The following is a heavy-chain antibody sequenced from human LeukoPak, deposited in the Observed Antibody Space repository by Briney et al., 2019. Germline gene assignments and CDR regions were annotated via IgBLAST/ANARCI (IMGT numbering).Heavy chain of an antibody. Sequence: SETLSLTCTVSGGSISSYYWSWIRQPAGKGLEWIGRIYTSGSTNYNPSLKSRVTISVDTSKNQFSLKLSSVTAADTAVYYCARGNSWYGSGSYFWLHWFDPWGQGTLVTVSS. CDR3: ARGNSWYGSGSYFWLHWFDP. CDR1: GGSISSYY. J-gene: IGHJ5*02. CDR2: IYTSGST. V-gene: IGHV4-4*07. D-gene: IGHD3-10*01.